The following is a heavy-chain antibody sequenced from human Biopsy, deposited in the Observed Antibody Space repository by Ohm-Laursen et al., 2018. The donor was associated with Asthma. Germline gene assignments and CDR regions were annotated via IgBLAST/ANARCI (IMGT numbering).Heavy chain of an antibody. J-gene: IGHJ4*02. CDR3: ARGWNCGGDCYSLDY. D-gene: IGHD2-21*02. V-gene: IGHV4-34*01. CDR2: THHSGYT. CDR1: GGSFSSNY. Sequence: SETLSLTWAVYGGSFSSNYWSWIRQTPGKGLEWLGDTHHSGYTNYNPSLSSRLTLSVDTSKNQFSRRLRSVTAADTAVYYCARGWNCGGDCYSLDYWGQGTLVTVSS.